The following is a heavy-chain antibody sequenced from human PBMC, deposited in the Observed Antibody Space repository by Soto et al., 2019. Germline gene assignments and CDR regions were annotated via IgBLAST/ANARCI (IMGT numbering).Heavy chain of an antibody. Sequence: EVQLVESGGGLVQPGGSLRLSCAASGFTFSSYWMSWVRQAPGKGLEWVANIKQDGSEKYYVDSVKGRFTISRDNAKNSLYLQMNSRRAEDTAVYYCARAAGYIDFDYWGQGTLVTVSS. CDR2: IKQDGSEK. J-gene: IGHJ4*02. CDR1: GFTFSSYW. V-gene: IGHV3-7*01. D-gene: IGHD5-18*01. CDR3: ARAAGYIDFDY.